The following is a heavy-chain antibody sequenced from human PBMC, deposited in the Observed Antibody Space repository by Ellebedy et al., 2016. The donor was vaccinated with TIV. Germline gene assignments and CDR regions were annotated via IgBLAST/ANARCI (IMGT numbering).Heavy chain of an antibody. CDR3: ARDLGHSGYDLFDS. J-gene: IGHJ4*02. CDR2: MKQYGREE. Sequence: GGSLRLSCAASGFTFSNYWMTWVRQAPGKGLEWVANMKQYGREEYYVDSVKGRFIIARDNAKNSLYLQMNSLRAEDTAVYYCARDLGHSGYDLFDSWGQGTLVTVSS. V-gene: IGHV3-7*03. CDR1: GFTFSNYW. D-gene: IGHD5-12*01.